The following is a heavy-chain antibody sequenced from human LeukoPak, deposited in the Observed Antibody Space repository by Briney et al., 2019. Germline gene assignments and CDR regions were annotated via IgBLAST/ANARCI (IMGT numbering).Heavy chain of an antibody. Sequence: GGSLRLSCAASGFTFSSYNMNWGRQAPGKGLMWVSRIESNGLTLYADSVRDRFTISRDNGKSTIYLQMNSLRVDDTAIYYCAKAATYFYGSVTYDWFESWGQGTLVTVSS. J-gene: IGHJ5*01. V-gene: IGHV3-74*01. CDR3: AKAATYFYGSVTYDWFES. D-gene: IGHD3-10*01. CDR2: IESNGLT. CDR1: GFTFSSYN.